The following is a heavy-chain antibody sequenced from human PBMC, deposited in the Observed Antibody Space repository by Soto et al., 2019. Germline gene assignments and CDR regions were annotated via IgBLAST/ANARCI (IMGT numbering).Heavy chain of an antibody. CDR2: MNEDGGTT. D-gene: IGHD3-10*01. CDR1: GFTFSSYW. Sequence: PGGSLRLSCAASGFTFSSYWMHWVRQAPGKGLVWVSRMNEDGGTTDYADSVKGRFTISRDNAKNTLYLQMNSLRVEDTAVYCCAKDSRNGWFGEFPTFNWFDPWGQGSQVTDSS. J-gene: IGHJ5*02. CDR3: AKDSRNGWFGEFPTFNWFDP. V-gene: IGHV3-74*01.